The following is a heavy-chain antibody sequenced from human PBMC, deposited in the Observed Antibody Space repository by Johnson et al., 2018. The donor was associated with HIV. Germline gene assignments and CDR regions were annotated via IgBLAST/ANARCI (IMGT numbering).Heavy chain of an antibody. CDR1: EFTFSNAW. D-gene: IGHD3-10*01. Sequence: VQLVESGGGVVHPGGSLRLSCAASEFTFSNAWMTWVRQAPGKGLEWVGRIKSESDGGTTDYAAPVNGRFTISRDDSKDTVYLQMKSLRAEDTAVYYCARIGLPYYYGSGSYSHDAFDIWGQGTMVTVSS. CDR2: IKSESDGGTT. V-gene: IGHV3-15*01. J-gene: IGHJ3*02. CDR3: ARIGLPYYYGSGSYSHDAFDI.